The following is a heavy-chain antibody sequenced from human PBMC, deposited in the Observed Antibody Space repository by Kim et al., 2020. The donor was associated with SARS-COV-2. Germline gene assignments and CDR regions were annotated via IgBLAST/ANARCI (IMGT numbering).Heavy chain of an antibody. CDR1: GGSVSSGSYY. CDR3: ARGYCSGGSCYEIPDY. CDR2: IYYSGST. Sequence: SETLSLTCTVSGGSVSSGSYYWSWIRQPPGKGLEWIGYIYYSGSTNYNPSLKSRVTISVDTSKNQFSLKLSSVTAADTAVYYCARGYCSGGSCYEIPDYWGQGTLVTVSS. J-gene: IGHJ4*02. D-gene: IGHD2-15*01. V-gene: IGHV4-61*01.